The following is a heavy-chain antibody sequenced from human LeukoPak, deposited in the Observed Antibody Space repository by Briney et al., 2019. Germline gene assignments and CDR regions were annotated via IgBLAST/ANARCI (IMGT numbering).Heavy chain of an antibody. V-gene: IGHV3-23*01. CDR1: GFTFSIHA. CDR2: ITDSGDST. Sequence: PGGSLRLSCAASGFTFSIHAMSWVRQAPGKGLEWVSAITDSGDSTYYADSVEGRFTISRDNSKNTLYLQMNSLRAEDTAVYYCTRSAYCTGGTCYSKTFDYWGQGTLVTVSS. D-gene: IGHD2-15*01. J-gene: IGHJ4*02. CDR3: TRSAYCTGGTCYSKTFDY.